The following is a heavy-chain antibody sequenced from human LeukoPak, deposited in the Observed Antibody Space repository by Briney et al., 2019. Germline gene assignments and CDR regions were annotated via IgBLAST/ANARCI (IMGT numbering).Heavy chain of an antibody. D-gene: IGHD3-10*01. V-gene: IGHV3-23*01. CDR1: GFTFSSYA. Sequence: GGSLRLSCAASGFTFSSYAMSWVRQAPGKGLEWVSAISGSGGSTYYADSVKGRFTISRDNSKNTLYLQMNSLRAEDTAVYYCAKVYERLWSGELFSAEFDYWGQGTLVTVSS. CDR2: ISGSGGST. J-gene: IGHJ4*02. CDR3: AKVYERLWSGELFSAEFDY.